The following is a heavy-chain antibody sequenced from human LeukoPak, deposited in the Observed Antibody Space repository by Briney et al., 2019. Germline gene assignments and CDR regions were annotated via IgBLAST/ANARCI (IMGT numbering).Heavy chain of an antibody. V-gene: IGHV4-34*08. CDR1: GFIFSSYS. D-gene: IGHD3-22*01. CDR2: INHSGST. CDR3: ATTTYYYDSSALLDAFDI. Sequence: PGGSLRLSCAASGFIFSSYSMNWIRQPQGKGLEWFGEINHSGSTNYNPSLKSRVTISVDTSKNQFSLKLSSVTAADTAVYYCATTTYYYDSSALLDAFDIWGQGTMVTVSS. J-gene: IGHJ3*02.